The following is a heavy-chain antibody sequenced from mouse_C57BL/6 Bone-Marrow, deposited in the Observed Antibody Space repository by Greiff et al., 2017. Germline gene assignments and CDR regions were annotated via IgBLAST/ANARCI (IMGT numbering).Heavy chain of an antibody. CDR3: ARSGYPDY. J-gene: IGHJ2*01. V-gene: IGHV1-64*01. Sequence: QVHVKQSGAELVKPGASVKLSCTASGYTFTSYWMHWVKQRPGQGLEWIGMIHPNSGSTNYNEKFKSKATLTVDKSSSTAYMQLSSLTSEDSAVYYCARSGYPDYWGQGTTLTVSS. D-gene: IGHD3-1*01. CDR1: GYTFTSYW. CDR2: IHPNSGST.